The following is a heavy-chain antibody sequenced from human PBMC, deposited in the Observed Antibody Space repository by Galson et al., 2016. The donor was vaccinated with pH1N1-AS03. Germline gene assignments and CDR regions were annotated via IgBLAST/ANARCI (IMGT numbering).Heavy chain of an antibody. D-gene: IGHD3-10*01. J-gene: IGHJ4*02. CDR3: ARSGSGSFYEGDF. CDR2: IGTYT. CDR1: GYTFTNYG. V-gene: IGHV1-18*01. Sequence: SVKVSCKASGYTFTNYGISWVRQAPGQGLEYMGWIGTYTIYAQKLQGRVTMTTDTSTSTAYMELRSLSSDDTAVYYCARSGSGSFYEGDFWGQGTLVSVSS.